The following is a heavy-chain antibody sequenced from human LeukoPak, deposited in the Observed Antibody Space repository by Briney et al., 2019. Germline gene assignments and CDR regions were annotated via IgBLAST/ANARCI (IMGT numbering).Heavy chain of an antibody. CDR2: MKKDGSET. Sequence: SGGSLRLSCVVSGFTFSSYSMIWVRQAPGKGLQWVANMKKDGSETKYVESVKGRFTISRDNAKNSLYLQMNSLRAEDTAVYYCARDLIFGSGSLDYWGQGTLVTVSS. CDR1: GFTFSSYS. V-gene: IGHV3-7*01. J-gene: IGHJ4*02. D-gene: IGHD3-10*01. CDR3: ARDLIFGSGSLDY.